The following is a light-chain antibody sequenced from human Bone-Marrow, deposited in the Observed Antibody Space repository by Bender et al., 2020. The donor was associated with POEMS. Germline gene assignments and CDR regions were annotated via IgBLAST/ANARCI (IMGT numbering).Light chain of an antibody. V-gene: IGLV3-1*01. CDR2: QDS. J-gene: IGLJ3*02. CDR1: KLGDKY. CDR3: VAWDASLNGWV. Sequence: SYVLTQPPSVSVSPGQTASITCSGDKLGDKYVCWYQQKPGQSPVLVISQDSQRPSGIPDRFSGSKSGTSASLAITGLQSDDEAIYFCVAWDASLNGWVFGGGTKLTVL.